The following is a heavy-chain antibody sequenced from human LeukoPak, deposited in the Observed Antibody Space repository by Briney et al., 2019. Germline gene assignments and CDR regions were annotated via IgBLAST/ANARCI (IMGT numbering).Heavy chain of an antibody. CDR3: ARSPMTTVTTNYYYGMDV. V-gene: IGHV1-69*04. J-gene: IGHJ6*02. D-gene: IGHD4-17*01. CDR2: IIPILGIA. Sequence: GASVKVSRKASRGTFSSYAISWVRQAPGQGLEWMGRIIPILGIANYAQKFQGRVTITADKSTSTAYMELSSLRSEDTPVYYCARSPMTTVTTNYYYGMDVWGQGTTVTVSS. CDR1: RGTFSSYA.